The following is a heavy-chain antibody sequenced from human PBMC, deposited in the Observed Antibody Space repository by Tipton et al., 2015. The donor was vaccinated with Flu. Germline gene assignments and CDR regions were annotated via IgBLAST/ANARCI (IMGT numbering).Heavy chain of an antibody. Sequence: PGLVKPSETLSLICAVSNYSISSAYYWGWIRQAPGQGLEWIGNVHRAGNPYYNPSLKSRVTISVDTSKIQFYLRLTSVTAADTAVYYCARRDYSNYVSEPKNWFDSWGQGFRVTVSS. V-gene: IGHV4-38-2*01. D-gene: IGHD4-11*01. CDR3: ARRDYSNYVSEPKNWFDS. J-gene: IGHJ5*01. CDR2: VHRAGNP. CDR1: NYSISSAYY.